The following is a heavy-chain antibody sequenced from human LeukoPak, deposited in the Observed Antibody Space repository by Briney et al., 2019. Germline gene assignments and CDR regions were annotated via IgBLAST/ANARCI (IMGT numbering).Heavy chain of an antibody. CDR3: AREGHYYDSSGPFDY. Sequence: PGGSLRLSCAASGFTVSSNYMSWVRQAPGKGLEWVSVIYSGGSTYYADSVKGRFTISRDNAKNSLYLQMNSLRAEDTAVYYCAREGHYYDSSGPFDYWGQGTLVTVSS. CDR1: GFTVSSNY. V-gene: IGHV3-66*01. J-gene: IGHJ4*02. CDR2: IYSGGST. D-gene: IGHD3-22*01.